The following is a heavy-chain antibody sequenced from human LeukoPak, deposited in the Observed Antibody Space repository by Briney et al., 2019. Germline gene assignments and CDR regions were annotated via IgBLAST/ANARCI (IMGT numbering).Heavy chain of an antibody. D-gene: IGHD1-1*01. CDR2: INTDGSST. V-gene: IGHV3-74*01. J-gene: IGHJ4*02. CDR3: ARVSGWNPFDY. Sequence: GGSLRLSCAASGFTFSSYWMHWVRQAPGKGLVWVSRINTDGSSTSYADSVKGRLTISRDNAKNTLYLQMNSLRAEDTAVYYCARVSGWNPFDYWGQGTLLTVSS. CDR1: GFTFSSYW.